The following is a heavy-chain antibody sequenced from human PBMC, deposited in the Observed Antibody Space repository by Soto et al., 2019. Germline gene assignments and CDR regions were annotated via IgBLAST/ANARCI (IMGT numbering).Heavy chain of an antibody. Sequence: QVHLVQTGAEVKKPGASVKVSCQGSGYAFTTYGITWVRQAPGQGLEWMGWISAHNGNTNYAQKLQGRDTVTRDTSTSTAYMGLRSLRYDDTAVYYCARGRYGDYWGQGALFTVSA. CDR3: ARGRYGDY. V-gene: IGHV1-18*01. CDR2: ISAHNGNT. J-gene: IGHJ4*02. CDR1: GYAFTTYG. D-gene: IGHD1-1*01.